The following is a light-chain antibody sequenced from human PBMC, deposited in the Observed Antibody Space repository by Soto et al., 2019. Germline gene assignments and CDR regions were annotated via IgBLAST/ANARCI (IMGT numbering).Light chain of an antibody. V-gene: IGLV2-8*01. J-gene: IGLJ3*02. Sequence: QSVLTQSPSASGSPGQSVTISCTGTSSDVGGYNYVSWYQQHPGKAPKLMIYEVSKRPSGVPDRFSGSKSGNTASLTVSGLQAEDEADYYCSSYAGSNNLGVFGGGTKLTVL. CDR3: SSYAGSNNLGV. CDR1: SSDVGGYNY. CDR2: EVS.